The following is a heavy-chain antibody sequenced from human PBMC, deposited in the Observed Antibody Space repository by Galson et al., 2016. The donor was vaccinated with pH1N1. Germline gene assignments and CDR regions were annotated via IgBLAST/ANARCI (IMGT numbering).Heavy chain of an antibody. D-gene: IGHD3-10*01. J-gene: IGHJ6*02. Sequence: SVKVSCKASGGTFASYHFSWMRQAPGQGLVWMGRIIPVLEVPHYAERFQGRVTITADKSTSTVYMELTSLRSEDTAVYFCASDRKGYYGSGTSIQDHFYYGMDVWGQGTTVTASS. CDR2: IIPVLEVP. V-gene: IGHV1-69*04. CDR3: ASDRKGYYGSGTSIQDHFYYGMDV. CDR1: GGTFASYH.